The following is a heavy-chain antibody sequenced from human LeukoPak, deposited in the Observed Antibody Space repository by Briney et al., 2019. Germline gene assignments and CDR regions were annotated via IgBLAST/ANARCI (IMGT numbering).Heavy chain of an antibody. CDR2: IKQDGSEK. J-gene: IGHJ4*02. V-gene: IGHV3-7*01. CDR3: ARDSADSSGYYCDY. Sequence: PGGSLRLSCAASGFTFSSYWMSWVRQAPGKGLEWVANIKQDGSEKYYVDSVKGRFTISRDNAKNSLYLQMNSLRAEDTAVYYCARDSADSSGYYCDYWGQGTLVTVSS. CDR1: GFTFSSYW. D-gene: IGHD3-22*01.